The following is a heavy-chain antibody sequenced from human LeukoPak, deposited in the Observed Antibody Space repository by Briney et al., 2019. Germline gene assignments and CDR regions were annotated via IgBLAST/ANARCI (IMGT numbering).Heavy chain of an antibody. CDR3: ARRGIVATILPDY. D-gene: IGHD5-12*01. Sequence: ASVKVSCKTSGYSFTNYGITWVRQAPGQGLEWMGWISGYNSKPFYAQNFQGRVTMTTDTSTSTVYMEVRSLRSDDTAVYYCARRGIVATILPDYWGQGTLVTVSS. CDR2: ISGYNSKP. J-gene: IGHJ4*02. V-gene: IGHV1-18*01. CDR1: GYSFTNYG.